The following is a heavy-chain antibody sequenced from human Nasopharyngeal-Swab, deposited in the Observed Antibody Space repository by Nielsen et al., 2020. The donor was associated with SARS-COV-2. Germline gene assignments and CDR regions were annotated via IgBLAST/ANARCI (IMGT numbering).Heavy chain of an antibody. D-gene: IGHD3-9*01. J-gene: IGHJ4*02. CDR3: ARGSLPLYDILTGYHPPFDY. Sequence: WIPQPPGKGLEWIGYIYYSGSTYYNPSLKSRVTISVDTSKNQFSLKLSSVTAADTAVYYCARGSLPLYDILTGYHPPFDYWGQGTLVTVSS. CDR2: IYYSGST. V-gene: IGHV4-31*02.